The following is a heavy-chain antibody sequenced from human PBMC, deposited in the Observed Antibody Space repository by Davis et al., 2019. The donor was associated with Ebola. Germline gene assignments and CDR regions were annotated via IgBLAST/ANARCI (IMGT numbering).Heavy chain of an antibody. V-gene: IGHV4-61*03. J-gene: IGHJ3*01. CDR3: ARQSSGWYWWGDAFDV. CDR1: GGSVRRGGYY. D-gene: IGHD6-19*01. CDR2: VYFSGST. Sequence: SETLSLTCTVSGGSVRRGGYYWSWVRQPPGKGLEWIGYVYFSGSTKCNPSLKSRVTISIATFKNHFSLRLSSVTAADTAVYYCARQSSGWYWWGDAFDVWGQGTMVTVSS.